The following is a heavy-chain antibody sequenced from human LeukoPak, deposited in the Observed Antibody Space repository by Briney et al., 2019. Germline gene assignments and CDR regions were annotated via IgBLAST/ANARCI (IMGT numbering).Heavy chain of an antibody. CDR3: AKAVAAPGAFDI. CDR2: IGWDSKSI. Sequence: GRSLRLSCAASGFTFYESAMHWVRQAPGKGLEWVSGIGWDSKSIVYADSVKGRFTISRDNAKNSLYLQMNSLRVEDTALYYCAKAVAAPGAFDIWGRGTVVTVSS. J-gene: IGHJ3*02. D-gene: IGHD6-19*01. CDR1: GFTFYESA. V-gene: IGHV3-9*01.